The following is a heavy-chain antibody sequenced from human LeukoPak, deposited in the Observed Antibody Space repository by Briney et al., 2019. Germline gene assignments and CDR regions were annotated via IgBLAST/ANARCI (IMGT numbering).Heavy chain of an antibody. CDR1: GFSVSSNY. D-gene: IGHD6-19*01. CDR3: ARGMKYSTGWYYMDV. V-gene: IGHV3-53*01. Sequence: PGGSLRLSCAASGFSVSSNYMNWVRQAPGKGLAWVSVIYSGGSTYYADSVKGRFTISRDNSKNTLYLQMNSLRAEDTAVYYCARGMKYSTGWYYMDVWGKGTTVTISS. CDR2: IYSGGST. J-gene: IGHJ6*03.